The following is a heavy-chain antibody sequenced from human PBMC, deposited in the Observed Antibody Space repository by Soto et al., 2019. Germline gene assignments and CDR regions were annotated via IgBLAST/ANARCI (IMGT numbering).Heavy chain of an antibody. CDR1: GFTFSSYA. CDR2: ISGSGGST. D-gene: IGHD4-4*01. Sequence: EVQLLESGGGLVQPGGSLRLSCAASGFTFSSYAMSWVRQPPGKGLEWVSAISGSGGSTYYADSVKGRFTISRDNSKSALYLQMNSLRAEDTAVYYCAKSDYSNYVLTSFAYWGQGTLVTVSS. V-gene: IGHV3-23*01. CDR3: AKSDYSNYVLTSFAY. J-gene: IGHJ4*02.